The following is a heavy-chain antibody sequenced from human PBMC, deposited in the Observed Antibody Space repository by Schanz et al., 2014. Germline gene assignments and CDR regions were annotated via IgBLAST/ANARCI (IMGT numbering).Heavy chain of an antibody. D-gene: IGHD2-15*01. J-gene: IGHJ6*02. CDR3: ARLVGPSFYYGMDV. V-gene: IGHV4-4*02. CDR1: GVSITTSNW. Sequence: QVQLQESGPGLVKPSATLTLTCDVSGVSITTSNWWSWVRQPPGKGLEWIGYIYDSGNTYYNPSLKSRVTMSIDTSENQFSLNLRSVTGADTAVYYCARLVGPSFYYGMDVWGQGTTVTVSS. CDR2: IYDSGNT.